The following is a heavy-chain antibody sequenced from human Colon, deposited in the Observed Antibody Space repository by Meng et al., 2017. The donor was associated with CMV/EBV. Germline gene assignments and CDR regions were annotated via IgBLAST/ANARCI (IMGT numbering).Heavy chain of an antibody. CDR1: GFTFSSYA. Sequence: GESLKISCAASGFTFSSYAIHWVRQAPGKGLEWVTIISYDGSNKFYAASVRGRFTISRDNSKNTVYLQMNSLRAEDTAMYYCARSLIDFWSGDSLGAVDYWGQGTLVTVSS. CDR3: ARSLIDFWSGDSLGAVDY. J-gene: IGHJ4*02. V-gene: IGHV3-30-3*01. CDR2: ISYDGSNK. D-gene: IGHD3-3*01.